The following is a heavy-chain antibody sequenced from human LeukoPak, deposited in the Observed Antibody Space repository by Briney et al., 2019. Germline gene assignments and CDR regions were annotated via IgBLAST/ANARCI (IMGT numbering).Heavy chain of an antibody. CDR1: GGPFSDYQ. Sequence: PSETLSLTCAVYGGPFSDYQWSWIRQPPGKGLEWIGEINHSGSPNYNPSLKSRVTISGDTSKKQFSLKLISVTAADTAVYYCARGLRSGPPFWRDWGQGTLVTASA. CDR2: INHSGSP. D-gene: IGHD6-19*01. CDR3: ARGLRSGPPFWRD. J-gene: IGHJ4*02. V-gene: IGHV4-34*01.